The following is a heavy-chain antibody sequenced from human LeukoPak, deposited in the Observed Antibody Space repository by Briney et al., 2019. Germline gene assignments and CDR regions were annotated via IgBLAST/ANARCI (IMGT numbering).Heavy chain of an antibody. D-gene: IGHD2-21*01. CDR3: ARGAYRPYGFDI. CDR1: GFTVSDNY. Sequence: GGSLRLSCAVSGFTVSDNYMSWVRQAPGKGLEWVSVIYSGGSTYYADSVKGRFTISRDNSKNTLYLQMNCLRAEDAALYYCARGAYRPYGFDIWGQGTLVAVSP. J-gene: IGHJ3*02. V-gene: IGHV3-66*01. CDR2: IYSGGST.